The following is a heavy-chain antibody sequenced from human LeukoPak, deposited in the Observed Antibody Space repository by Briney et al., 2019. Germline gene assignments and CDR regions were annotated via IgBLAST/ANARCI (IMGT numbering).Heavy chain of an antibody. V-gene: IGHV3-30*04. J-gene: IGHJ4*02. CDR3: ARDGTKYYGSGSYLDY. CDR1: GFTFSSYA. D-gene: IGHD3-10*01. Sequence: GGSLRLSCAASGFTFSSYAMHWVRQAPGKGLEWVAVISYDGSNKYYADSVKGRFTISRDNSKNTLYLQMNSLRAEDTAVYYCARDGTKYYGSGSYLDYWGQGTLVTVSS. CDR2: ISYDGSNK.